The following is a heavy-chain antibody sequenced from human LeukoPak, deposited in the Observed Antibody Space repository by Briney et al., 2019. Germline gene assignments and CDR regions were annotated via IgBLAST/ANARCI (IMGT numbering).Heavy chain of an antibody. J-gene: IGHJ4*02. V-gene: IGHV1-46*01. D-gene: IGHD3-22*01. CDR2: INPSGDTT. Sequence: ASVKVSCKASGNTFTSHYIHWVRQAPGQGLEWMGIINPSGDTTKYTQEFQGRLTMTRDRSTSTVYMDLSSLRSEDTAVYYCATTEAYSSLAQFGYWGQGTLVTVSS. CDR1: GNTFTSHY. CDR3: ATTEAYSSLAQFGY.